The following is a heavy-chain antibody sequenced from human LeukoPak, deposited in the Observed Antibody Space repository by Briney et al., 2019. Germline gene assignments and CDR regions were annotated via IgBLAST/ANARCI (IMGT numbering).Heavy chain of an antibody. CDR2: ISGSGDNT. Sequence: GGSLRLSCAASGFTFSSQSMTWVRQAPGKGLEWVSGISGSGDNTYYGDSVRGRFTISRDNSKSTMYLQMNSLRVEDTAVYYCVKWTGYGMNWGQGTLVTVSS. V-gene: IGHV3-23*01. CDR3: VKWTGYGMN. CDR1: GFTFSSQS. J-gene: IGHJ4*02. D-gene: IGHD3/OR15-3a*01.